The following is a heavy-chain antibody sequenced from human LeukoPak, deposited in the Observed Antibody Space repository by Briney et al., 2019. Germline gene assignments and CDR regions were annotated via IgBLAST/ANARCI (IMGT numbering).Heavy chain of an antibody. V-gene: IGHV1-3*01. CDR3: ANPRYDSSGYYYVD. D-gene: IGHD3-22*01. CDR1: GYTFTSYA. CDR2: INGGSGNT. Sequence: GASVTVSCTASGYTFTSYAMHWVRQAPGQRLDWMGWINGGSGNTKYSPEFQGRVTITRDTSASTAYMELSSLRSEDTAVYYCANPRYDSSGYYYVDWGQGTLVTVSS. J-gene: IGHJ4*02.